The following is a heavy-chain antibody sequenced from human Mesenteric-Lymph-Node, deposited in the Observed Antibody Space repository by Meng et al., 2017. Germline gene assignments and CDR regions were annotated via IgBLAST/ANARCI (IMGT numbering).Heavy chain of an antibody. Sequence: SETLSLTCSISDGSISDYYWSWIRQPPGKGLEWIGFIHYTGTTNYDPSLKSRVTMSVDTSKNQFSLKLTSVTAADTAVYYCARDLIAVIGYWGQGTLVTVSS. J-gene: IGHJ4*02. CDR2: IHYTGTT. D-gene: IGHD6-19*01. V-gene: IGHV4-59*01. CDR1: DGSISDYY. CDR3: ARDLIAVIGY.